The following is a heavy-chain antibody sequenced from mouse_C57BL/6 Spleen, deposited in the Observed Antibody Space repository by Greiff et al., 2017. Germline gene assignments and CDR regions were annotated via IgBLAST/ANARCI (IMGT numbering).Heavy chain of an antibody. CDR3: ARVVATRYYAMDY. J-gene: IGHJ4*01. Sequence: QVQLQQPGTELVKPGASVKLSCKASGYTFTSYWMHWVKQRPGQGLEWIGNINPSNGGPNYNEKFKSKATLTVDKSSSTAYMQLSSLTSEDSAVYYSARVVATRYYAMDYWGQGTSVTVSS. CDR1: GYTFTSYW. CDR2: INPSNGGP. D-gene: IGHD1-1*01. V-gene: IGHV1-53*01.